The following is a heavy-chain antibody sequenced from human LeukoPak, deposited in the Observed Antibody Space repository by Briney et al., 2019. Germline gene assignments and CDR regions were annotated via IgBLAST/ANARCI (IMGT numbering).Heavy chain of an antibody. CDR1: GFTFSSYS. J-gene: IGHJ4*02. CDR3: ARGEMATWGFDY. Sequence: SGGSLRLSCAASGFTFSSYSMNWVRQAPGKGLEWVSSISSSSSYIYYADSVKGRFTISRDNAKNSLYPQMNSLRAEDTAVYYCARGEMATWGFDYWGQGTLVTVSS. V-gene: IGHV3-21*01. CDR2: ISSSSSYI. D-gene: IGHD5-24*01.